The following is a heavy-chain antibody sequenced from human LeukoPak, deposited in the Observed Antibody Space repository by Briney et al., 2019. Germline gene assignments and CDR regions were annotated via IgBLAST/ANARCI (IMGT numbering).Heavy chain of an antibody. D-gene: IGHD3-10*01. CDR3: AKGGYGSGSKNDY. J-gene: IGHJ4*02. CDR2: ISWNGGSI. CDR1: GSTFSTDA. Sequence: GGSLRLSCAASGSTFSTDAMHWVRQAPGKGLEWVSGISWNGGSIGYANSVKGRFTISRDNAKNSLYLQMNSLRTEDTALYYCAKGGYGSGSKNDYWGQGTLVTVSS. V-gene: IGHV3-9*01.